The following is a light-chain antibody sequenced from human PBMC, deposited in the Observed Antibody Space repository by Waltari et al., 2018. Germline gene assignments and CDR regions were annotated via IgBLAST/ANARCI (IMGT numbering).Light chain of an antibody. Sequence: QSVLTQPPSVSATPGPRVTISCSGGSSNIETNTVSWYHQVPGTAPKLLIYSNTLRPSGVPGRFSGSKSGISASLAISDLQSEDEADYYCATWDDSLKGVVFGGGSKLTVL. V-gene: IGLV1-44*01. CDR3: ATWDDSLKGVV. CDR1: SSNIETNT. J-gene: IGLJ3*02. CDR2: SNT.